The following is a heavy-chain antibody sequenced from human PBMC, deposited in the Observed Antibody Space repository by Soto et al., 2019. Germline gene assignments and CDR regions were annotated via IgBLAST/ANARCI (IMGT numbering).Heavy chain of an antibody. D-gene: IGHD6-19*01. V-gene: IGHV3-23*01. CDR3: AKGTPQWLVPFDY. CDR1: GFTFSSYA. J-gene: IGHJ4*02. CDR2: ISGSGGST. Sequence: EVQLLESGGGLVQPGGSLRLSRAASGFTFSSYAMSWVRQAPGKGLEWVSAISGSGGSTYYADSVKGLFTISRDNSKNTLYLQMNSLRAEDTAVYYCAKGTPQWLVPFDYWGQGTLVTVSS.